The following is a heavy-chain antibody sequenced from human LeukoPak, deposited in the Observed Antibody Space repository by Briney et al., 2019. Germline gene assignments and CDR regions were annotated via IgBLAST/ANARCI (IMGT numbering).Heavy chain of an antibody. D-gene: IGHD2-2*01. J-gene: IGHJ5*02. CDR3: ARAGGNCSSTSCSRGRWFDP. V-gene: IGHV1-2*02. CDR2: INPNSGGT. CDR1: GYTFTGYY. Sequence: ASVKVSRKASGYTFTGYYMHWVRQAPGQGLEWMGWINPNSGGTNYAQKFQGRVTMTRDTSISTAYMELSRPRSDDTAVYYCARAGGNCSSTSCSRGRWFDPWGQGTLVTVSS.